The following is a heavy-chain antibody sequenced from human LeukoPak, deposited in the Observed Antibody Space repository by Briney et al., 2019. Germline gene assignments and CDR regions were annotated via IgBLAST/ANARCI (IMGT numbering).Heavy chain of an antibody. D-gene: IGHD3-10*01. V-gene: IGHV4-61*10. CDR1: GGSISSGSYY. J-gene: IGHJ5*02. Sequence: SETLSLTCTVSGGSISSGSYYWSWIRQPAGKGLEWIGEINHSGSTNYNPSLKSRVTISVDTSKNQFSLKLSSVTAADTAVYYCARRGSGSYYARGFDPWGQGTLVTVSS. CDR2: INHSGST. CDR3: ARRGSGSYYARGFDP.